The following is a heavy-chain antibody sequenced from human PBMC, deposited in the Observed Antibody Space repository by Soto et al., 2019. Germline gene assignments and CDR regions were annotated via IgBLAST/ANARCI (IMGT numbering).Heavy chain of an antibody. D-gene: IGHD6-13*01. Sequence: QITLKESGPTLVKPTQTLTLTCTFSGFSLNTRGVGVGWIRQPPGKALEWLALISWDNDKRYSPSLRSRLTVTSDTSKNRVVLTMTNMDPVDTATYYCAHPVTQLVRSGFDYWGQGTLVTVSS. CDR3: AHPVTQLVRSGFDY. J-gene: IGHJ4*02. CDR2: ISWDNDK. CDR1: GFSLNTRGVG. V-gene: IGHV2-5*02.